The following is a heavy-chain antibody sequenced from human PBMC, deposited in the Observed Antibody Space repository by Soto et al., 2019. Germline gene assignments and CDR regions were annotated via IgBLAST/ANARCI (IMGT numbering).Heavy chain of an antibody. CDR1: GGFISSYY. J-gene: IGHJ4*02. V-gene: IGHV4-59*01. Sequence: SETLSLTCTVSGGFISSYYWSWIRQPPGKGLEWIGYIHYSGSTNYSPPLKGRVTISLDTSKDQFSLKLSSVTAADTAVYYCARTSYSYDTSGYYSYYFDSWGQGTLVTVSS. D-gene: IGHD3-22*01. CDR2: IHYSGST. CDR3: ARTSYSYDTSGYYSYYFDS.